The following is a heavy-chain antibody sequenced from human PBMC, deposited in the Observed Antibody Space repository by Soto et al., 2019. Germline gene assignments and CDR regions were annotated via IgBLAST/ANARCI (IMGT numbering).Heavy chain of an antibody. CDR2: ITEDGSGT. J-gene: IGHJ4*02. Sequence: PGGSLGLSCATSGFTFSSYPRHWVRQAPGKGPLCVSRITEDGSGTTYAGSVKGRFTVTRDNAKNTMYLQMSGLGAEDTAVYHCVRGTNGWRGMDYWGQGTLVTVSS. V-gene: IGHV3-74*01. CDR3: VRGTNGWRGMDY. D-gene: IGHD2-8*01. CDR1: GFTFSSYP.